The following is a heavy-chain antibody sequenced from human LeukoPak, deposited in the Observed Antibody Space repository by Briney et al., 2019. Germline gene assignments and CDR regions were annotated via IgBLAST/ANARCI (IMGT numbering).Heavy chain of an antibody. V-gene: IGHV3-21*01. CDR2: ISSYSNHI. Sequence: PGGSLRLSCAASGFTFSTYSMNWVRQAPGKGLEWVSSISSYSNHIYYGDSVKGRFTISRDNAKNSLFLQMNSLRADDTAVYYCARHSRGYSTSPAGGMDVWGQGTTVTVSS. CDR1: GFTFSTYS. J-gene: IGHJ6*02. D-gene: IGHD2-2*01. CDR3: ARHSRGYSTSPAGGMDV.